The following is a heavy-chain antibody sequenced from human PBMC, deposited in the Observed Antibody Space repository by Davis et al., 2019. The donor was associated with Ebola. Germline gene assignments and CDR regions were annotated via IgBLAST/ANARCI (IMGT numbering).Heavy chain of an antibody. CDR2: IHYSGST. D-gene: IGHD5-18*01. V-gene: IGHV4-39*07. CDR1: GGSISSSSSY. CDR3: ARRRDTAMITPFDF. Sequence: PSETLSPTCTVSGGSISSSSSYWGWIRQPPGKGLEWIGSIHYSGSTHFNPSLKSRVTILVDMSKNQFSLKMRSVTAAATAVYYCARRRDTAMITPFDFWGQGNLITVSS. J-gene: IGHJ4*02.